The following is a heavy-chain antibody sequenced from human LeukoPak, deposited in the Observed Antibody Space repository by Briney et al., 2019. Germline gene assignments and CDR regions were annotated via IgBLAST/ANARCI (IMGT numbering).Heavy chain of an antibody. V-gene: IGHV4-30-2*06. CDR2: IYGTGST. J-gene: IGHJ4*02. D-gene: IGHD3-22*01. CDR1: GASVSSGAYY. Sequence: SQTLSLTCTVSGASVSSGAYYWTWIRQSPGRGLEWIGYIYGTGSTSYNPSLKSRVTISLDRSKNQFSLKLSSVTAADTAVYYCALAYYYDSSGYPDYWGQGTLVTVSS. CDR3: ALAYYYDSSGYPDY.